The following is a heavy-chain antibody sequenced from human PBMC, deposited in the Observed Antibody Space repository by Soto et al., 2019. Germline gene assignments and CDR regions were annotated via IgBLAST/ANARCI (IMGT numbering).Heavy chain of an antibody. J-gene: IGHJ5*02. D-gene: IGHD3-3*01. CDR2: VYYSGST. CDR3: ARWWSGSRQGFDP. Sequence: QVQLQESGPGLVKPSQTLSLTCTVSGGSISSGDYYWSWIRQHPGKGLEWSGYVYYSGSTYYNPSLKRRVTISVDTSKNQFSLKLSSVTAADTAVYYCARWWSGSRQGFDPWGQGTLITVSS. V-gene: IGHV4-31*03. CDR1: GGSISSGDYY.